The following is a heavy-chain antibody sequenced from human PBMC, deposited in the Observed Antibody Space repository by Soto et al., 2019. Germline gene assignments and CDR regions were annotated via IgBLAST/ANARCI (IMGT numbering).Heavy chain of an antibody. V-gene: IGHV3-7*03. Sequence: EAQLVESGGGLVQPGGSLRLSCVDSGFTFSNSWMSWVRQAPGRGPEWVANIKRDGSAKNYVDSVKGRFTISRDNAESSLYLQMTSLIDEDTAVYFCARDVGSGWFDYCGRGTQVTVSS. J-gene: IGHJ4*02. CDR1: GFTFSNSW. D-gene: IGHD6-19*01. CDR2: IKRDGSAK. CDR3: ARDVGSGWFDY.